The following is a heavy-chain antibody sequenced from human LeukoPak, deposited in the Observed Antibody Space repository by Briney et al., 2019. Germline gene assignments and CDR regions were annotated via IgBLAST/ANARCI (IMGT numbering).Heavy chain of an antibody. D-gene: IGHD2-15*01. Sequence: GGSLRLSCAASRLNFSGYSMNWVRQAPGKGLEWVSSISSSSSSIYYADSVKGRFTISRDNAKNSLYLQMTSLRAEDTAVYYCARANPPGISFFEYWGQGTLVTVSS. V-gene: IGHV3-21*01. CDR2: ISSSSSSI. J-gene: IGHJ4*02. CDR3: ARANPPGISFFEY. CDR1: RLNFSGYS.